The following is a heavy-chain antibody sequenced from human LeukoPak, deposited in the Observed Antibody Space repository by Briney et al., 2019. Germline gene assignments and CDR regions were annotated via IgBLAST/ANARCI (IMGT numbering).Heavy chain of an antibody. CDR1: GFSSSSYG. V-gene: IGHV3-33*01. CDR3: ARVIDNWNDEIGALDY. Sequence: GGSLRLSCAASGFSSSSYGMHWVRQAPGKGLEWVAVIWYDGSNKYYADSVKGRFTISRDNSKNTLYLQMNSLRAEDTAVYYCARVIDNWNDEIGALDYWGQGTLVTVSS. D-gene: IGHD1-1*01. CDR2: IWYDGSNK. J-gene: IGHJ4*02.